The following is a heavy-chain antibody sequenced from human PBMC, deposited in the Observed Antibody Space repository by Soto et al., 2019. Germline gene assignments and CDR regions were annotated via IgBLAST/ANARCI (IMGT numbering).Heavy chain of an antibody. CDR3: ATLFTNGPSFDY. V-gene: IGHV1-46*01. J-gene: IGHJ4*02. CDR1: GYTFTSYY. D-gene: IGHD2-8*01. Sequence: GASVKVSCKASGYTFTSYYMHWVRQAPGQGLEWMGIINPSGGSTSYAQKFQGRVTMTRDTSTSTVYMELSSLRSEDTAVYYCATLFTNGPSFDYWGQGTLVTVSS. CDR2: INPSGGST.